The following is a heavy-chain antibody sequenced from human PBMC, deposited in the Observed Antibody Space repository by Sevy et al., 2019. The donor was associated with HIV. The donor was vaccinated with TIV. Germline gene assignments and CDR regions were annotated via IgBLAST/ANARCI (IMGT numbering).Heavy chain of an antibody. CDR2: VNHSGST. CDR3: ARGGDGVVPSPIIGLGPWTKYWYFDL. Sequence: SETLSLTCAVSGGSFSGYSWDWIRQPPGKGLEWIGEVNHSGSTNYNPSLKSRVTISVDTSKNQFSLKLNFVTAADTAVYYCARGGDGVVPSPIIGLGPWTKYWYFDLWGRCTLVTASS. CDR1: GGSFSGYS. V-gene: IGHV4-34*01. D-gene: IGHD3-3*01. J-gene: IGHJ2*01.